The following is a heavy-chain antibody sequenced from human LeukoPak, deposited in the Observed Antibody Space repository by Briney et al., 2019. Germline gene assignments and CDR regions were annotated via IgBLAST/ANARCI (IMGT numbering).Heavy chain of an antibody. Sequence: GGSLRLSCAASGFTFSSYGMHWVRQAPGKGLEWEAVIWNDGSNKYYADSVKGRFTISRDNSKNTLYLQMNSLRAEDTAVYYCARIHSLYYYDSSGYGAFDIWGQGTMVTVSS. V-gene: IGHV3-33*01. CDR1: GFTFSSYG. CDR2: IWNDGSNK. D-gene: IGHD3-22*01. CDR3: ARIHSLYYYDSSGYGAFDI. J-gene: IGHJ3*02.